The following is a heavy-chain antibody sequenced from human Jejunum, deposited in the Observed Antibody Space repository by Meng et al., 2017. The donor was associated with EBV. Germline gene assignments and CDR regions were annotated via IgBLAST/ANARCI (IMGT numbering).Heavy chain of an antibody. J-gene: IGHJ5*02. D-gene: IGHD5-12*01. Sequence: QVQLQESGPGLLRPSETLAPTCSVSGDSVSGYNYWTWIRQPPGKGLEWIGNMYYTGKAIYKPSLQSRVTISVDTSKNQFSLRVTSVTAADTAIYYCARGRGYDYGDSWGQVTLGTVSS. CDR1: GDSVSGYNY. V-gene: IGHV4-61*01. CDR2: MYYTGKA. CDR3: ARGRGYDYGDS.